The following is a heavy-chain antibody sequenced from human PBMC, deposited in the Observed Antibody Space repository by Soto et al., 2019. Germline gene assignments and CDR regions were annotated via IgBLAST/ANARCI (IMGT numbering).Heavy chain of an antibody. CDR3: ARDFRITMVRGVIINGFDY. CDR1: GFTFSSYG. J-gene: IGHJ4*02. D-gene: IGHD3-10*01. Sequence: GGSLRLSCAASGFTFSSYGIHWVRQAPGKGLEWVAVIWYDGSSKYYADSVKGRFTISRDNSKNTLYLQMNSLRAEDTAVYYCARDFRITMVRGVIINGFDYWGQGTLVTVSS. V-gene: IGHV3-33*01. CDR2: IWYDGSSK.